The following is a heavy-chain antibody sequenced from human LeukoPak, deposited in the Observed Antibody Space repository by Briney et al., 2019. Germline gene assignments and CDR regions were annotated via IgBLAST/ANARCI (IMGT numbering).Heavy chain of an antibody. CDR2: ISGSGGST. D-gene: IGHD4-17*01. V-gene: IGHV3-23*01. CDR1: GFTFSSYA. Sequence: GGSLSLSCAASGFTFSSYAMSGLRQAPAKGLEWVSAISGSGGSTYYADSVKGRFTISRDNSKNTLYLQMNSLRAEDTAVYYCAKGTYYGDLFDYWGQGTLVTVSS. J-gene: IGHJ4*02. CDR3: AKGTYYGDLFDY.